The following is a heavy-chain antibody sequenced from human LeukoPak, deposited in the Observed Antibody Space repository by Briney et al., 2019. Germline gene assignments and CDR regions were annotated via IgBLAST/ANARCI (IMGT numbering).Heavy chain of an antibody. CDR1: GGSISSGGYY. CDR2: IYYSGSI. J-gene: IGHJ4*02. D-gene: IGHD2-15*01. V-gene: IGHV4-31*03. CDR3: ARYLGGDRDFDY. Sequence: SQTLSLTCTVSGGSISSGGYYWSWIRQHPGKVLEWIGYIYYSGSIYYNPSLKSRVTMSVDTSKNQFSLNLSSVTAADTAVYYCARYLGGDRDFDYWGQGTLVTVSS.